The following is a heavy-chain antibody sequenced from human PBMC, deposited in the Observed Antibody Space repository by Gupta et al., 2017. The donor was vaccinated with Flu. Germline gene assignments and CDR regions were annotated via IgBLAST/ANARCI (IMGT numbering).Heavy chain of an antibody. CDR1: GGSFSGYY. CDR2: INHSGST. D-gene: IGHD2-2*01. Sequence: QVQLQQWGAGLLKPSETLSLTCAVSGGSFSGYYWSWIRQPPGTGLEWIGEINHSGSTNYNPSLKSRVTISVDTSKNQFSLKLSSVTAADTAVYYCARGPLSSGDRENIVVVPAAAGGWFDPWGQGTLVTVSS. J-gene: IGHJ5*02. CDR3: ARGPLSSGDRENIVVVPAAAGGWFDP. V-gene: IGHV4-34*01.